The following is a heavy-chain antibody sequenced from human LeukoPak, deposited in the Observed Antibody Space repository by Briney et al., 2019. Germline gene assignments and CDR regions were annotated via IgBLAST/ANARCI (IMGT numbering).Heavy chain of an antibody. Sequence: PSETLSLTCTVSGGSISSSSYYWGWIRQPPGKGLEWIGYIYYSGSTYYNPSLKSRVTISVDTSKNQFSLKLSSVTAADTAVYYCARAVDTAMVTPYYYYMDVWGKGTTVTVSS. CDR2: IYYSGST. V-gene: IGHV4-30-4*08. CDR3: ARAVDTAMVTPYYYYMDV. CDR1: GGSISSSSYY. J-gene: IGHJ6*03. D-gene: IGHD5-18*01.